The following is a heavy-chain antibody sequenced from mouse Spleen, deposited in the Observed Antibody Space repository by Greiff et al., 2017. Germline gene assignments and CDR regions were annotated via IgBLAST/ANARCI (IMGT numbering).Heavy chain of an antibody. CDR3: TRRGPYGSFAY. J-gene: IGHJ3*01. CDR2: INPSNGGT. D-gene: IGHD1-2*01. Sequence: VQLVESGAELVKPGASVKLSCKASGYTFTSYYLYWVKQRPGQGLEWIGEINPSNGGTNFNEKFKSKATLTVDKSSSTAYMQLSSLTSEDSAVYYCTRRGPYGSFAYWGQGTLVTVSA. CDR1: GYTFTSYY. V-gene: IGHV1S81*02.